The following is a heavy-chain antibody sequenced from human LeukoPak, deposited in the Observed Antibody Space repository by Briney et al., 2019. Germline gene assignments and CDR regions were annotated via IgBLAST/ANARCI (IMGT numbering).Heavy chain of an antibody. D-gene: IGHD6-13*01. CDR1: GFTFSSYG. J-gene: IGHJ3*02. Sequence: GGSPRLSCAASGFTFSSYGMHWVRQAPGKGLEWVAVIWYDGSNKYYADSVKGRFTISRDNSKNTLYLQMNSLRAEDTAVYYCARDQQQHDAFDIWGQGTMVTVSS. CDR2: IWYDGSNK. CDR3: ARDQQQHDAFDI. V-gene: IGHV3-33*01.